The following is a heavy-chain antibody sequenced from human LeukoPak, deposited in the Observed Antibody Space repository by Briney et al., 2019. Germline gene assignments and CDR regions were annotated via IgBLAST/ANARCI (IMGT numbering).Heavy chain of an antibody. CDR3: ARGSYGDYYFDY. J-gene: IGHJ4*02. V-gene: IGHV3-48*02. CDR2: ISTSSSTI. Sequence: PGGSLRLSCAASGFTFTSYSMNWVRQAPGKGLEWVSYISTSSSTIYYADSVKGRFTISRDNAKNSLYLQMNSLRDEDTAVYYCARGSYGDYYFDYWGQGTLVTVSS. CDR1: GFTFTSYS. D-gene: IGHD4-17*01.